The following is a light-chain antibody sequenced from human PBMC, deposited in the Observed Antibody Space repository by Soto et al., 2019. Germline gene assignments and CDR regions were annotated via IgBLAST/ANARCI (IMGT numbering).Light chain of an antibody. J-gene: IGLJ1*01. CDR2: GVR. V-gene: IGLV2-14*01. CDR3: SSYTSISTYV. Sequence: QSALTQPTSVSGSPGQSITISCTGNSNDIGSYDYVSWYQQHPGKAPRLLIHGVRNRPSGVSDRFSASKSGNTASLTISGLLAEDEADYYCSSYTSISTYVFGTGTKLTVL. CDR1: SNDIGSYDY.